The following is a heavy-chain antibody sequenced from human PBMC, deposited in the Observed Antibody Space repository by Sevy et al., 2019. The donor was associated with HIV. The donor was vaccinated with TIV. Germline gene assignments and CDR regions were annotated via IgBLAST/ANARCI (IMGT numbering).Heavy chain of an antibody. CDR3: ARVRWELRGTGYFDY. D-gene: IGHD1-26*01. V-gene: IGHV4-4*07. CDR2: IYTSGST. Sequence: SETLSLTCTVSGGSISSYYWSWIRQPAGKGLEWIGRIYTSGSTNYNPSLKSRVTMSVDTSKNQFSLKLSLVTAADTAVYYCARVRWELRGTGYFDYWGQGTLVTVSS. J-gene: IGHJ4*02. CDR1: GGSISSYY.